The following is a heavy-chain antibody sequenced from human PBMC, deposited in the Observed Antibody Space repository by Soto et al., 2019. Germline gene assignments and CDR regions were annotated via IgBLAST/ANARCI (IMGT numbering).Heavy chain of an antibody. Sequence: ASVKVSCKASGYTFNSYYMHWVRQAPGRGLEWMGIINPSGGSTSYAQKFLGRVTMTRDTSTSTVYMELSSLRSEDTAVYYCASQGTMVRGVDPYYYYGMDVWGQGTTVTVSS. CDR3: ASQGTMVRGVDPYYYYGMDV. CDR1: GYTFNSYY. D-gene: IGHD3-10*01. J-gene: IGHJ6*02. CDR2: INPSGGST. V-gene: IGHV1-46*02.